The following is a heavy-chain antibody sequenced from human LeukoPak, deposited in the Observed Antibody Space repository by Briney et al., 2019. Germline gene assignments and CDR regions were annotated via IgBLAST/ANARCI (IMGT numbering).Heavy chain of an antibody. CDR2: ISWNSGSI. CDR1: GFTFDDYA. Sequence: PGGSLRPSCAASGFTFDDYAMHWVRQAPGKGLEWVSGISWNSGSIGYADSVKGRFTISRDNAKNSLYLQMNSLRAEDTALYYCAKGHGSGYGSSGSPAEYWGQGTLVTVSS. V-gene: IGHV3-9*01. J-gene: IGHJ1*01. CDR3: AKGHGSGYGSSGSPAEY. D-gene: IGHD3-22*01.